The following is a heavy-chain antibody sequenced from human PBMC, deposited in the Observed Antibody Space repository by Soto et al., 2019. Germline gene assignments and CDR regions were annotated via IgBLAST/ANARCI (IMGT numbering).Heavy chain of an antibody. Sequence: SVKVSCKASGGTFSSYAISWVRQAPGQGLEWMGGIIPIFGTANYAQKFQGRVTITADESTSTAYMELSSLRSEDTAVYYCARVKEYSNNWFNPWGQGTLVTVSS. CDR1: GGTFSSYA. CDR3: ARVKEYSNNWFNP. CDR2: IIPIFGTA. V-gene: IGHV1-69*13. J-gene: IGHJ5*02. D-gene: IGHD6-6*01.